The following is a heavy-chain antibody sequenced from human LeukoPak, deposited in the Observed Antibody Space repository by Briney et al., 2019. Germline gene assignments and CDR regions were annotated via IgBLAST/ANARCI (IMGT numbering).Heavy chain of an antibody. V-gene: IGHV3-23*01. D-gene: IGHD3-22*01. CDR1: GFTFSSYA. CDR3: AKRDSSGYYLYFDY. CDR2: ISGSGGST. J-gene: IGHJ4*02. Sequence: GGSLRLSCAASGFTFSSYAMSWVRQAPGKGLEWVSAISGSGGSTYYADSVKGRFTISGDNSKNTLYLQMNSLRAEDTAVYYCAKRDSSGYYLYFDYWGQGTLVTVSS.